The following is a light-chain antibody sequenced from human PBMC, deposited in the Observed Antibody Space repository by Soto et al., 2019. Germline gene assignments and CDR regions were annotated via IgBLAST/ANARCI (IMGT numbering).Light chain of an antibody. CDR2: DAS. Sequence: EIVLTQSPAALSLSPGGRATLSCRVSQSINIYLAWYQQKLGQAPRLLIYDASIRATGIPARFSGRGSGTDFPLTISSLEPEYFGVYYCQQRYSWPLTFGGGTKVEIK. V-gene: IGKV3-11*01. CDR1: QSINIY. CDR3: QQRYSWPLT. J-gene: IGKJ4*01.